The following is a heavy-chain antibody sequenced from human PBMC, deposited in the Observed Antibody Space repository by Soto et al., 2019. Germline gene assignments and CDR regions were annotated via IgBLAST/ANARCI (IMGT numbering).Heavy chain of an antibody. CDR1: GFTFSTYG. J-gene: IGHJ5*02. CDR2: ISDSGHYI. V-gene: IGHV3-21*01. CDR3: ARSGLALPYSASHWFDP. D-gene: IGHD3-22*01. Sequence: GGSLRLSCAASGFTFSTYGMDWVRQAPGKGLEWLSSISDSGHYIYYADSVKGRFTISRDNAKNSLFLQMNSLRGGDTAVYYCARSGLALPYSASHWFDPWGHGTLVTVSS.